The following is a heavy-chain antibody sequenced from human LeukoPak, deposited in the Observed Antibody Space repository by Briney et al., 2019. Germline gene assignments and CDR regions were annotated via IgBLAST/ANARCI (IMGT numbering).Heavy chain of an antibody. J-gene: IGHJ4*02. V-gene: IGHV1-8*01. CDR3: ARNYYGSGSYSGY. CDR2: MNPNSGNT. CDR1: GYTFTSYD. Sequence: ASVKVSCKASGYTFTSYDINWVRQATGQGLEWMGWMNPNSGNTGYAQKFQGRVTMTRNTSISTAYMELSSLRSEDTAVCYCARNYYGSGSYSGYWGQGTLVTVSS. D-gene: IGHD3-10*01.